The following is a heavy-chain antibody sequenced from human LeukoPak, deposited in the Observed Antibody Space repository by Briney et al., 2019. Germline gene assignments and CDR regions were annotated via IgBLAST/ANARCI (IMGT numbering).Heavy chain of an antibody. Sequence: PGGSLRLSCAASGLTVSGSVMSWVRQAPGKGLEWVSLIYTGGNTHYADSVKGRFTISRDNSKNTVYLQMDSLRAEDTAVYHCAGRPGGDSGVFDYWGQGTQVTVSA. V-gene: IGHV3-53*01. D-gene: IGHD2-21*02. CDR2: IYTGGNT. CDR1: GLTVSGSV. J-gene: IGHJ4*02. CDR3: AGRPGGDSGVFDY.